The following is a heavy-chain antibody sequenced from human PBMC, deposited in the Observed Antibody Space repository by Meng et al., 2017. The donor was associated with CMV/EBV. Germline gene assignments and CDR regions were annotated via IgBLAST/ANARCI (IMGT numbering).Heavy chain of an antibody. Sequence: GESLKISCAASGFTFSNAWMSWVRQASGKGLEWVGRIKSKTDGGTTDYAAPVKGRFTISRDDSKNTLYLQMNSLKTEDTAVYYCTTAPREYYDFWSGYSHDAFDIWGQGAMVTVSS. J-gene: IGHJ3*02. CDR1: GFTFSNAW. V-gene: IGHV3-15*01. CDR3: TTAPREYYDFWSGYSHDAFDI. D-gene: IGHD3-3*01. CDR2: IKSKTDGGTT.